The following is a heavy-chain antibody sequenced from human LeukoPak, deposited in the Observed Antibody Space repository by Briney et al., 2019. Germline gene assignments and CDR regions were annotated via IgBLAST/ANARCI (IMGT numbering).Heavy chain of an antibody. CDR3: ARDGSIVVVPAAKGYMDV. CDR1: GFTLSSYS. D-gene: IGHD2-2*01. J-gene: IGHJ6*03. V-gene: IGHV3-21*01. Sequence: GGSLRLSCAASGFTLSSYSMNWVRQAPGKGLEWVSSISSSSSYIYYADSVKGRFTISRDNAKNSLYLQMNSLRAEDTAVYYCARDGSIVVVPAAKGYMDVWGKGTTVTVSS. CDR2: ISSSSSYI.